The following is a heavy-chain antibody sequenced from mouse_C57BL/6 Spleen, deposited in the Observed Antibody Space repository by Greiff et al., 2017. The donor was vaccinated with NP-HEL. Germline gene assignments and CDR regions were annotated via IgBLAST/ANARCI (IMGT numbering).Heavy chain of an antibody. CDR1: GYTFTSYW. V-gene: IGHV1-50*01. Sequence: QVQLQQPGAELVKPGASVKLSCKASGYTFTSYWMQWVKQRPGQGLEWIGEIDPSDSYTNYNQKFKGKATLTVDTSSSTAYMQLSSLTSEDSAVYYCARNYSSPYYAMDYWGQGTSVTVSS. CDR2: IDPSDSYT. D-gene: IGHD1-1*01. J-gene: IGHJ4*01. CDR3: ARNYSSPYYAMDY.